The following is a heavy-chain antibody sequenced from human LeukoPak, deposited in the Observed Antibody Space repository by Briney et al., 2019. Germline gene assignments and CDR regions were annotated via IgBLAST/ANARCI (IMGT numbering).Heavy chain of an antibody. Sequence: SGPTLVKPSGTLSLTCGVSGGSISSTNWWTWVRQPPGEGLEWIGEVHLSGRTNYNPSLESRVTMSVDMSENHISLKLTSVTAADTAVYYCAREGGPYRPLDYSGQGTLVTVPS. CDR3: AREGGPYRPLDY. J-gene: IGHJ4*02. CDR1: GGSISSTNW. CDR2: VHLSGRT. V-gene: IGHV4-4*02.